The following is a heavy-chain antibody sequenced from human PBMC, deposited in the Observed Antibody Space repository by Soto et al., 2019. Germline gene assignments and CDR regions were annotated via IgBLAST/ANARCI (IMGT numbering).Heavy chain of an antibody. Sequence: QVQLQESGPGLVKPSETLSLTCTVSGGSISSYYWSWIRQPAGKGLERIGRIYTSGSTNYNPSLRRRVTLSVDTSKHQFSLKLSSVTAADAAVYYCAREPDFWSGYSPGWFDPWGQGTLVTVSS. CDR2: IYTSGST. CDR1: GGSISSYY. V-gene: IGHV4-4*07. D-gene: IGHD3-3*01. CDR3: AREPDFWSGYSPGWFDP. J-gene: IGHJ5*02.